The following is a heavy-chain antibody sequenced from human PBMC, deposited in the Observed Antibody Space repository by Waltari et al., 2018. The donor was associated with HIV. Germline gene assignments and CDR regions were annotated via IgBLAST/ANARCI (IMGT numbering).Heavy chain of an antibody. J-gene: IGHJ3*01. CDR3: ARVGIVVVPAGTPNDAFDV. CDR2: IKEDGSEK. Sequence: EVQLVESGGGLVQLGGSLRLSCGASGFPPCSHWMTWVRQAPGKGLEWVANIKEDGSEKHYVDSVKGRFTISRDNAENSLFLQMNSLRADDTAVYYCARVGIVVVPAGTPNDAFDVWGQGTMVTVSS. V-gene: IGHV3-7*01. CDR1: GFPPCSHW. D-gene: IGHD2-2*01.